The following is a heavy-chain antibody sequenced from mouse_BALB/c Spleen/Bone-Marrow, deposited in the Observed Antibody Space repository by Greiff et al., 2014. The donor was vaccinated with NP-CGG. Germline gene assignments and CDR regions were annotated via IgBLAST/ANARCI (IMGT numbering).Heavy chain of an antibody. CDR2: IWSDGNT. CDR1: GFSLTNYG. D-gene: IGHD1-1*02. CDR3: DRNPCGNYAVDY. J-gene: IGHJ4*01. Sequence: VQLVESGPGLVAPSQSLSITCTVSGFSLTNYGVHWVRQPPGKGLEWLVVIWSDGNTTYYSALISRLSISKDNSNNQVILKMNNLNSDNTDMYYCDRNPCGNYAVDYWGQGTSLTVSS. V-gene: IGHV2-6*02.